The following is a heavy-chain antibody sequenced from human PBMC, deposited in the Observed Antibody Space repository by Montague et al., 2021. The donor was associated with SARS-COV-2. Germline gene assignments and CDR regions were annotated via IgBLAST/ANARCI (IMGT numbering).Heavy chain of an antibody. CDR3: ARHITGSGDAFDI. V-gene: IGHV4-39*01. CDR2: ISYSGST. Sequence: SETLSLTCTVSGGSISSTSYSWGWIRQPPGKGLEWIGSISYSGSTYYKSSLKSRVTISVDKSKNQFSLRLSSVTAADTAVYYCARHITGSGDAFDIWGQGTMVTVSS. CDR1: GGSISSTSYS. J-gene: IGHJ3*02. D-gene: IGHD3-10*01.